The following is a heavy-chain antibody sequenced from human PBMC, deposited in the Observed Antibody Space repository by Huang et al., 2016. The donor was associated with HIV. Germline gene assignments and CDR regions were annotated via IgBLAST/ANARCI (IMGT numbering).Heavy chain of an antibody. CDR3: ASAPARALSYFDN. D-gene: IGHD3-10*01. CDR1: GFAFSNHA. CDR2: LSFDRSQT. J-gene: IGHJ4*02. V-gene: IGHV3-30*15. Sequence: QVLLVESGGGVVQPGKSLRLSCTASGFAFSNHAMHWVRQAPGKGLEWVAVLSFDRSQTYLAHSVNGRVTISRDTSKITLFLQMSSLTPDDTAVYYCASAPARALSYFDNWGQGTLITVSS.